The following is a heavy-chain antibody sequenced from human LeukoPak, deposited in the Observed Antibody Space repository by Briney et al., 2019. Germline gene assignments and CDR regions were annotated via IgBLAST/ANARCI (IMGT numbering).Heavy chain of an antibody. CDR2: ISSSGSTI. CDR3: AREGTERSPAWYYGMDV. V-gene: IGHV3-48*03. D-gene: IGHD1-1*01. CDR1: GFTFSSYE. Sequence: GGSLRLSCAASGFTFSSYEMNWVRQAPGKGLEWVSYISSSGSTIYYADSVKGRFTISRDNAKNSLYLQMNSLRAEDTAAYYCAREGTERSPAWYYGMDVWGQGTTVTVSS. J-gene: IGHJ6*02.